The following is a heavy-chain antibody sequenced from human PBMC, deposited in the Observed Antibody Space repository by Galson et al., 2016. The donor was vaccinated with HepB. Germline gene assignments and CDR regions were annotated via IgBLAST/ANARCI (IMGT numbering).Heavy chain of an antibody. CDR3: ASTPGDTSMDPFYSYYGLDV. CDR2: ISASTGST. D-gene: IGHD5-18*01. V-gene: IGHV3-23*01. J-gene: IGHJ6*02. Sequence: SLRLSCAASGFTFATYAMSWVRQAPGKGLEWVSAISASTGSTYYADSVKVRFTISRDNSRRMLFLQMNSLRAEDTAVYYCASTPGDTSMDPFYSYYGLDVWGQGTTVTVSS. CDR1: GFTFATYA.